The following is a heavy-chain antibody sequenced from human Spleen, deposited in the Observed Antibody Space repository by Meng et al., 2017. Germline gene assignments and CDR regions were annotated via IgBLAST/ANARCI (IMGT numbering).Heavy chain of an antibody. CDR1: GYTFTSCA. CDR3: VKGTPGRSYCDY. J-gene: IGHJ4*02. D-gene: IGHD3-10*01. V-gene: IGHV1-18*01. CDR2: FVNYRDT. Sequence: QVQLVQSGSELMKPAPSVKVSCKASGYTFTSCAMNWVRQAPGQGLEWMGWFVNYRDTYPAPKFQHRVTMTTDTLTNTVFMELRSLTPDDTAVYYCVKGTPGRSYCDYWGQGTLVTVSS.